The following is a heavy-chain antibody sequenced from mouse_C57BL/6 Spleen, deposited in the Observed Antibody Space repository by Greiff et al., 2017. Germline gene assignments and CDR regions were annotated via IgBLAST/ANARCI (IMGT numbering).Heavy chain of an antibody. V-gene: IGHV5-17*01. D-gene: IGHD1-1*01. Sequence: VQLKESGGGLVKPGGSLKLSCAASGFTFSDYGMHWVRQAPEKGLEWVAYISSGSSTLYYADTVKGRFTISRANAKNPLFLQMSSLRSEDKAMYYCAREEYYGSSYYFDYWGQGTTLTVSS. J-gene: IGHJ2*01. CDR1: GFTFSDYG. CDR3: AREEYYGSSYYFDY. CDR2: ISSGSSTL.